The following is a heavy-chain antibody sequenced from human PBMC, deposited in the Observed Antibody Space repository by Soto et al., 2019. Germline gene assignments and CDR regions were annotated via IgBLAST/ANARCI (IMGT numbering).Heavy chain of an antibody. D-gene: IGHD2-15*01. CDR1: GFTFNNAW. CDR2: IKSKTDGGAT. V-gene: IGHV3-15*01. Sequence: EVQLLESGGGLVQPGGSLRLSCAASGFTFNNAWMNWVRQSAGKGLEWVGRIKSKTDGGATDYAAPVKGRFTISRDDSKNTLYLQMNSLNTEDTAVYYCTTLTVVDVHSDYWGQGTLVVVSS. CDR3: TTLTVVDVHSDY. J-gene: IGHJ4*02.